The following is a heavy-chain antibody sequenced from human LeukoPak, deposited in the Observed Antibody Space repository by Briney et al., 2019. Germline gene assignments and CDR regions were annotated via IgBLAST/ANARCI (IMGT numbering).Heavy chain of an antibody. Sequence: GESLKISCKGSGYSFTSYWIGWVRQMPGKGLEWMGIIYPGDSDTRYSPSFQGQVTISADKSISTAYLQWSSLTASDTAMYYCARRRAYSYATYYFDDWGQGTLVTVPS. CDR3: ARRRAYSYATYYFDD. CDR1: GYSFTSYW. J-gene: IGHJ4*02. CDR2: IYPGDSDT. D-gene: IGHD5-18*01. V-gene: IGHV5-51*01.